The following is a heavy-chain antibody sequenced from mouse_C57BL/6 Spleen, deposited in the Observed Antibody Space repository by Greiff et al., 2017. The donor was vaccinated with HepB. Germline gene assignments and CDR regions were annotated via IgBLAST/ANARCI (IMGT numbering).Heavy chain of an antibody. V-gene: IGHV1-55*01. J-gene: IGHJ3*01. CDR2: IYPGSGST. D-gene: IGHD2-4*01. CDR3: ARYYDYDGGTWFAY. Sequence: QVQLQQPGAELVKPGASVKMSCKASGYTFTSYWITWVKQRPGQGLEWIGDIYPGSGSTNYNEKFKSKATLTVDTSSSTAYMQLSSLTSEDSAVYYCARYYDYDGGTWFAYWGQGTLVTVSA. CDR1: GYTFTSYW.